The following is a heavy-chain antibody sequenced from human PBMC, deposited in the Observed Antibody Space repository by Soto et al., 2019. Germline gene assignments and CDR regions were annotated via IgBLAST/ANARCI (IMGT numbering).Heavy chain of an antibody. J-gene: IGHJ3*02. V-gene: IGHV3-48*01. Sequence: GGSLRLSCAASGFTFSSYSMNWVRQAPGKGLEWVSYISSSSSTIYYADSVKGRFTISRDNAKNSLYLQMNSLRAEDTAVYYCARGSGATVTNDAFDIWGQGTMVTVSS. D-gene: IGHD4-17*01. CDR2: ISSSSSTI. CDR3: ARGSGATVTNDAFDI. CDR1: GFTFSSYS.